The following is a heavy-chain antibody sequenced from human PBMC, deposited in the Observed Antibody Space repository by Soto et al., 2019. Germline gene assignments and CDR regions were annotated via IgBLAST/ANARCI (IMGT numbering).Heavy chain of an antibody. CDR1: GYTFTSYG. Sequence: GASVKVSCKASGYTFTSYGISWVRQAPGQGLEWMGWISAYNGNTNYAQKLQGRVTMTTDTSTSTAYMELRSLRSDDTAVYYCARVSPSPLITMVHEGYYGMDVWGKGTRVTVPS. V-gene: IGHV1-18*01. CDR2: ISAYNGNT. J-gene: IGHJ6*04. CDR3: ARVSPSPLITMVHEGYYGMDV. D-gene: IGHD3-10*01.